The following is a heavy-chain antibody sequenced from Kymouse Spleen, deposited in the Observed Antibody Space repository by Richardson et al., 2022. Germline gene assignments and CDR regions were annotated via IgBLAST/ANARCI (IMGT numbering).Heavy chain of an antibody. J-gene: IGHJ6*02. CDR3: ARRGITMVRGVMNYYYYGMDV. CDR1: GFTFSSYG. Sequence: QVQLVESGGGVVQPGRSLRLSCAASGFTFSSYGMHWVRQAPGKGLEWVAVIWYDGSNKYYADSVKGRFTISRDNSKNTLYLQMNSLRAEDTAVYYCARRGITMVRGVMNYYYYGMDVWGQGTTVTVSS. D-gene: IGHD3-10*01. CDR2: IWYDGSNK. V-gene: IGHV3-33*01.